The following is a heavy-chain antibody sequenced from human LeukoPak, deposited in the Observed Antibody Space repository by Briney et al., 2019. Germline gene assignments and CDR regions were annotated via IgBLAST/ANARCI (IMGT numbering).Heavy chain of an antibody. J-gene: IGHJ4*02. CDR3: PKDRVAAAGIGEFDY. CDR1: GFTLTTYA. V-gene: IGHV3-23*01. CDR2: ISGSGGST. Sequence: PGGSLRLSCAASGFTLTTYAMSWVRQAPGKGLEWVSSISGSGGSTYYAGSVKGRFTISRDNSKNTLYLQMNGLRAEDTAVYYCPKDRVAAAGIGEFDYWGQGTLVTVSS. D-gene: IGHD6-13*01.